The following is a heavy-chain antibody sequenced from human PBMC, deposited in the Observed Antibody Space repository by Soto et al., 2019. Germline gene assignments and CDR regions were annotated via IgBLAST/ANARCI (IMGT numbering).Heavy chain of an antibody. D-gene: IGHD5-18*01. CDR2: IDPSDSYT. CDR3: AVGLDTAMVV. V-gene: IGHV5-10-1*01. CDR1: GYSFTSYW. Sequence: PGESLKISCKGSGYSFTSYWISWVRQMPGKGLEWMGRIDPSDSYTNYSPSFQGHVTISADKSISTAYLQWSSLKASDTAMYYCAVGLDTAMVVWGQGTLVTVSS. J-gene: IGHJ4*02.